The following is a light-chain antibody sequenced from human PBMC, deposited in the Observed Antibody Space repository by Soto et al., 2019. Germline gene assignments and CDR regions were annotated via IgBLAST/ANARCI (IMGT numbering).Light chain of an antibody. CDR1: QSVSSSY. CDR3: QQYGTSPFT. Sequence: EIVLTQSPGTLSLSPGERATLSCRASQSVSSSYLAWYQQKPGQAPRLLIYDASSRATGIPDRFSGSGSGTDFTLTISRLAPEDVAVYYCQQYGTSPFTFGPGTKVDIK. V-gene: IGKV3-20*01. J-gene: IGKJ3*01. CDR2: DAS.